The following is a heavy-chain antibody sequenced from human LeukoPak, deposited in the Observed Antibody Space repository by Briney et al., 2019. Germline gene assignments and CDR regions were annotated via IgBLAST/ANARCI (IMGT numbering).Heavy chain of an antibody. J-gene: IGHJ6*03. CDR1: GGSISSSSYY. Sequence: SETLSLTCTVSGGSISSSSYYWGWIRQPPGKGLEWIGTIYYRGSTYYNPSLKSRVTISVDTSKNQFSLKLSSVTAADTAVYYCARYFYDSSGYAIYYYYMDVWGKGTTVTFSS. CDR3: ARYFYDSSGYAIYYYYMDV. CDR2: IYYRGST. D-gene: IGHD3-22*01. V-gene: IGHV4-39*01.